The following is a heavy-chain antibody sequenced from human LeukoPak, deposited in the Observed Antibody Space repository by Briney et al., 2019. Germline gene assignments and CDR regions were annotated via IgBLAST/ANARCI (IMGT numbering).Heavy chain of an antibody. D-gene: IGHD1-26*01. CDR3: ATWDIVGATGDDY. J-gene: IGHJ4*02. V-gene: IGHV4-38-2*02. CDR1: NYSISSGHY. CDR2: IHHSGTA. Sequence: SETLSLTCTVSNYSISSGHYWGWIRPPPGKGLEWIGNIHHSGTASYNPSLRGQVTISVDTSKDQFSLKLSSVSAADTAVYYCATWDIVGATGDDYWGQGILVTVSS.